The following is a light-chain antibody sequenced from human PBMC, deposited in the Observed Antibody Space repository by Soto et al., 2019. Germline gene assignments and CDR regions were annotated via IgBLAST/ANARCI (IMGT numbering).Light chain of an antibody. CDR2: AVS. CDR1: ESVSDSQ. Sequence: EIVLTQSPGTLSLSPGERATLSCRTSESVSDSQLAWYQQKPGQAPRLLIYAVSTRATGLADRFSGSGSGTDFTLTISRLQPEDFAVYYCQQYGSSRWTFGQGTKVDIK. CDR3: QQYGSSRWT. J-gene: IGKJ1*01. V-gene: IGKV3-20*01.